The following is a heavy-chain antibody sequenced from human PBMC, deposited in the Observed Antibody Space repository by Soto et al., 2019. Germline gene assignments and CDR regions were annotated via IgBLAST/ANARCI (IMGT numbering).Heavy chain of an antibody. D-gene: IGHD4-17*01. Sequence: SETLSLTCTVSGGSISSYYWSWIRQPPGKGLEWIGYIYYSGSTNYNPSLKSRVTISVDTSKNQFSLKLSSVTAADTAVYYCARSTVTPPFDYWGQGTLVTVSS. V-gene: IGHV4-59*08. J-gene: IGHJ4*02. CDR2: IYYSGST. CDR3: ARSTVTPPFDY. CDR1: GGSISSYY.